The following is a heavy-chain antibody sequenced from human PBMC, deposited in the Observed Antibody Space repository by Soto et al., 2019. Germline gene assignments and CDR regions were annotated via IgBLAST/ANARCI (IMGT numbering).Heavy chain of an antibody. CDR2: ISYDGSNK. CDR3: AKDSRQWLVRGYLDY. Sequence: GGSLRLSCAASGFAFSSYGMHWVRQAPGKGLEWVAVISYDGSNKYYADSVKGRFTISRDNSKNTLYLQMNSLRAEDTAVYYCAKDSRQWLVRGYLDYWGQGTLVTVSS. D-gene: IGHD6-19*01. V-gene: IGHV3-30*18. CDR1: GFAFSSYG. J-gene: IGHJ4*02.